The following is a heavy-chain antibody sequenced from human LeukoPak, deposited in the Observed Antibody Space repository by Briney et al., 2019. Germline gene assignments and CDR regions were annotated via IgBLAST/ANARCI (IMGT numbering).Heavy chain of an antibody. V-gene: IGHV3-30*04. CDR2: ISDDGGNE. Sequence: GGSLRLSCAASGFTFSRYAMHWVRQAPGMGLAWVAVISDDGGNEYYLESVKGRITISRDNAENTLYLQMNNLRPDDTAFYFCVKEGVEYSYSYGDYWGQGTLVTVSS. CDR1: GFTFSRYA. J-gene: IGHJ4*02. CDR3: VKEGVEYSYSYGDY. D-gene: IGHD3-16*01.